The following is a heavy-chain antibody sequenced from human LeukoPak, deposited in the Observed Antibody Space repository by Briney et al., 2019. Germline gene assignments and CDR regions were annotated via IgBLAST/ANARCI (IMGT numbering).Heavy chain of an antibody. V-gene: IGHV4-34*01. CDR2: INHSGST. Sequence: PSETLSLTCAVYGGSFSGYYWSWIRQPPGKGLEWIGEINHSGSTNYNPSLKSRVTISVDTSKNQFSLKLSSVTAADTAVYYCAMAEGGGYPFDYWGQGTLVTVSS. CDR1: GGSFSGYY. D-gene: IGHD1-26*01. J-gene: IGHJ4*02. CDR3: AMAEGGGYPFDY.